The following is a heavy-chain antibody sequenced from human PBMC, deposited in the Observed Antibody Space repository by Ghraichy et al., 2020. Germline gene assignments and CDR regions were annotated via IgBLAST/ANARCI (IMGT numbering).Heavy chain of an antibody. Sequence: GGSLRLSCAASGFTFSSYSMNWVRQAPGKGLEWVSSISSSSSYIYYADSVKGRFTISRDNAKNSLYLQMNSLRAEDTAVYYCAREGLGRFTVRFIPSWFDPWGQGTLVTVSS. CDR1: GFTFSSYS. V-gene: IGHV3-21*01. CDR3: AREGLGRFTVRFIPSWFDP. J-gene: IGHJ5*02. CDR2: ISSSSSYI. D-gene: IGHD3-10*01.